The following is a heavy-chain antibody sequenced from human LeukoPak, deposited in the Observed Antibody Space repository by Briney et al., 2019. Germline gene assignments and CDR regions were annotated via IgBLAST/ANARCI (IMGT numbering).Heavy chain of an antibody. CDR2: IIPIFGTA. V-gene: IGHV1-69*05. J-gene: IGHJ4*02. Sequence: SSVKVSCKASGGTFSSYAISWVRQAPGQGLEWMGGIIPIFGTANYAQKFQGRVTITTDESTSTAYMELSSLRSEDTAVCYCARGGWYSSSSLFDYWGQGTLVTVSS. CDR1: GGTFSSYA. D-gene: IGHD6-6*01. CDR3: ARGGWYSSSSLFDY.